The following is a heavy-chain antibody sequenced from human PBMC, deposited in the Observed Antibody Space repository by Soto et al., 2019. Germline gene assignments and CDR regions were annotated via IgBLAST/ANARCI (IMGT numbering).Heavy chain of an antibody. Sequence: GGSLRLSCAASGFTFDSYALTWVRQAPGTGLEWGSAIDDTGATSYYADSVRGRFTISRDNSNSTVYLQMNSLRAEDTAVYYCAKDYGYNYGLFDSWGQGTLVTVSS. CDR3: AKDYGYNYGLFDS. J-gene: IGHJ4*02. CDR1: GFTFDSYA. V-gene: IGHV3-23*01. CDR2: IDDTGATS. D-gene: IGHD5-18*01.